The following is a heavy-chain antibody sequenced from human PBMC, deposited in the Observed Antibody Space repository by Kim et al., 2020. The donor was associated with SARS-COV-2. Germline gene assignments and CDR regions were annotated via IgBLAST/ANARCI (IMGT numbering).Heavy chain of an antibody. Sequence: ASVKVSCKASGYTFTDYYIHWVRQAPGQGLEWMGRINPDSGGTNYAQKFQGRVTMTRDTSISTAYMELSRLRSDDTAVYYCAGDKNSGSYWGRMDVWGQGTTVTVSS. V-gene: IGHV1-2*06. CDR3: AGDKNSGSYWGRMDV. D-gene: IGHD3-10*01. CDR2: INPDSGGT. CDR1: GYTFTDYY. J-gene: IGHJ6*02.